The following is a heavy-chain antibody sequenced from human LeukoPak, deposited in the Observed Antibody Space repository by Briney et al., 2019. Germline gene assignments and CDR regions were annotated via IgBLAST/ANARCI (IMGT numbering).Heavy chain of an antibody. CDR1: GYTFTSYD. V-gene: IGHV1-8*01. D-gene: IGHD3-3*01. Sequence: ASVEVSCKASGYTFTSYDINWVRQATGQGLEWMGWMNPNSGNTGYAQKFQGRVTMTRNTSISTAYMELSSLRSEDTAVYYCARGLSNQYYDFWSGSYPFDYWGQGTLVTVSS. CDR2: MNPNSGNT. CDR3: ARGLSNQYYDFWSGSYPFDY. J-gene: IGHJ4*02.